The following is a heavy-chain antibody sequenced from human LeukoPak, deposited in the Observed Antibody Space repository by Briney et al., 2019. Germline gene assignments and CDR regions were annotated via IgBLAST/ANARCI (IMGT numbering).Heavy chain of an antibody. Sequence: GGSLRLSCAASGFTFSSYGMHWVRKAPGKELEWVAFIRYDGSNKYYADSVKGRFTISRDNSKNTLYLQMNSLRAEDTAVYYCAKVGDGSGNSGYFDYWGQGTLVTVSS. D-gene: IGHD4-23*01. CDR3: AKVGDGSGNSGYFDY. V-gene: IGHV3-30*02. CDR2: IRYDGSNK. CDR1: GFTFSSYG. J-gene: IGHJ4*02.